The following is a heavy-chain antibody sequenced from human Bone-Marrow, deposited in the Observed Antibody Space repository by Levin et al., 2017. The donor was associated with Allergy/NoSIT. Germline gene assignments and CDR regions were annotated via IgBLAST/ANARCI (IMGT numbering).Heavy chain of an antibody. CDR3: ARGGREYCGGDCFSFDY. CDR2: IYHSGGT. Sequence: SQTLSLTCAVSDDSIPDGYSWSWIRQPPGKGLEWLGYIYHSGGTYYNPSLKSRVSMSVDRSKKQFSLKVTSVTAADTAVYYCARGGREYCGGDCFSFDYWGQGILVTVSS. J-gene: IGHJ4*02. D-gene: IGHD2-21*02. V-gene: IGHV4-30-2*01. CDR1: DDSIPDGYS.